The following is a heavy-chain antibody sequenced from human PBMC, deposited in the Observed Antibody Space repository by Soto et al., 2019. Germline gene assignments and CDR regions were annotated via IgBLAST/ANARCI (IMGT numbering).Heavy chain of an antibody. V-gene: IGHV4-30-4*02. Sequence: SETLSLTCTVSGGSISIGDYLWSWIRQPPGKGLEWIEYIYYNGSTYCNPSLKSRVTISVDTSKNQFSLKLSSVTAADTAVYYCAGRTSNYYDSSGSFDYWGQGTLVTVSS. CDR3: AGRTSNYYDSSGSFDY. D-gene: IGHD3-22*01. CDR1: GGSISIGDYL. CDR2: IYYNGST. J-gene: IGHJ4*02.